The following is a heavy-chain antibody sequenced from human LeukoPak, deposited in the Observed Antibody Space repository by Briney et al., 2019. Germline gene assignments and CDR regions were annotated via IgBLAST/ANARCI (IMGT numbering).Heavy chain of an antibody. D-gene: IGHD5-18*01. CDR1: GFTLSSYS. J-gene: IGHJ4*02. V-gene: IGHV3-21*04. CDR3: AKGNGYSYGRYYFDY. CDR2: ISSSSSYI. Sequence: GGSLRLSCAASGFTLSSYSMNWVRQAPGKGLEWVSSISSSSSYIYYADSVKGRFTISRGSAKNSLYLQMNSLRAEDTAVYYCAKGNGYSYGRYYFDYWGQGTLVTVSS.